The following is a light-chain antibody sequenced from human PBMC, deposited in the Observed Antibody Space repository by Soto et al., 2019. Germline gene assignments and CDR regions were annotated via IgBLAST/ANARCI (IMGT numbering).Light chain of an antibody. Sequence: EILMTQSPDSLSVSPGEPTTLSCRASQSLNTDLAWYQQKPGQAPRLLLYGASIRATGIPDRFSGSGSGTDFTLTISRLEPEEFALYYCQQYHTSPLTVGQGTKVDIK. V-gene: IGKV3-20*01. CDR3: QQYHTSPLT. J-gene: IGKJ1*01. CDR1: QSLNTD. CDR2: GAS.